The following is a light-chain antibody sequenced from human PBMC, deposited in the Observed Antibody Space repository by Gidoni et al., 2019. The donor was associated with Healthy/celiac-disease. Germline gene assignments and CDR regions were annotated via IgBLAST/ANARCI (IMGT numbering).Light chain of an antibody. Sequence: AIRMTQSPSSFPASTGDRVTITCRASQGISSYLAWYQQKPGKAPKLLIDAASTLQSGVPSRFSGSGSGKDFTLTISCLQSEDVATYYCQQYYSYPPVTFGPGTKVDIK. V-gene: IGKV1-8*01. J-gene: IGKJ3*01. CDR3: QQYYSYPPVT. CDR2: AAS. CDR1: QGISSY.